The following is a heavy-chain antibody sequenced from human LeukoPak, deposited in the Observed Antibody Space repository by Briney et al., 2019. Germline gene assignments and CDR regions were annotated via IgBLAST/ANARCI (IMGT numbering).Heavy chain of an antibody. Sequence: PGESLKISCKGSGYSFTSYWIGWVRQMPGKGLEWMGIIYPGDSDTRYSPSFQGQVTISADKSISTAYLQWSSLKASDTAMYYCARLVGAQLRSSDAFDIWGQGTMVTVSS. CDR2: IYPGDSDT. V-gene: IGHV5-51*01. J-gene: IGHJ3*02. CDR1: GYSFTSYW. D-gene: IGHD1-26*01. CDR3: ARLVGAQLRSSDAFDI.